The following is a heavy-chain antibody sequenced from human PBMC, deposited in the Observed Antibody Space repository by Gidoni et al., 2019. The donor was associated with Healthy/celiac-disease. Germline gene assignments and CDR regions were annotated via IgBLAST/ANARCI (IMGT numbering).Heavy chain of an antibody. D-gene: IGHD3-3*01. V-gene: IGHV1-18*01. Sequence: QVQLVQSGAEVKKPGASVKVPCKASGYTFTSYGISWVRQPPGQGLEWMGWISAYHGNTNYAQKHQGRVTMTTDTSTSTDYMELRSLRSDDTAVYYCARDPNIFGVVIINPRPMLYYYYGMDVWGQGTTVTVSS. J-gene: IGHJ6*02. CDR3: ARDPNIFGVVIINPRPMLYYYYGMDV. CDR1: GYTFTSYG. CDR2: ISAYHGNT.